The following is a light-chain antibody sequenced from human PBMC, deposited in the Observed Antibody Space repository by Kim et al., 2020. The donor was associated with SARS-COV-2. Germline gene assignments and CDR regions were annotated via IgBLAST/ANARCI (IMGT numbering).Light chain of an antibody. Sequence: SPGERATLSCRASQSVSSNLVWYQQKPGQAPRLLIYDASTRATGIPARFSGSGSGTEFTLTISSLQSEDFAVYYCQQYSNWPPYTFGQGTKLEI. V-gene: IGKV3-15*01. CDR1: QSVSSN. CDR2: DAS. J-gene: IGKJ2*01. CDR3: QQYSNWPPYT.